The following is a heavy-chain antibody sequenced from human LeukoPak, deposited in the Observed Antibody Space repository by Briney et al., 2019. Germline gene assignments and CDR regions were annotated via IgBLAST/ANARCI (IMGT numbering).Heavy chain of an antibody. CDR1: GFSISSYY. D-gene: IGHD3-10*01. Sequence: SETLSLTCTGSGFSISSYYWSWLRQPPGKGLEWIGYIYYSESPNYNPSLKSRVTISVDASKTQFSLKLSSVTAADTAVYYCARAPSAPPGSSPYLFGYWGQGTLVTVSS. J-gene: IGHJ4*02. CDR3: ARAPSAPPGSSPYLFGY. V-gene: IGHV4-59*01. CDR2: IYYSESP.